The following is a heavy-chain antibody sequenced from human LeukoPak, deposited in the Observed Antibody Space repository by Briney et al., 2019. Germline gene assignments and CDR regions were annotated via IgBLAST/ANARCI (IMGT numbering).Heavy chain of an antibody. J-gene: IGHJ4*02. Sequence: ASVKVSCKASGYTFSGYHIHWVRQAPGQGLEWMGWITPNSDDTDYAQKFQGRVSMTRDTSISTAYMELSSLRSDDTAVYYCARSPIGLGFFDYWGQGTLVTVSS. CDR2: ITPNSDDT. V-gene: IGHV1-2*02. CDR1: GYTFSGYH. CDR3: ARSPIGLGFFDY. D-gene: IGHD7-27*01.